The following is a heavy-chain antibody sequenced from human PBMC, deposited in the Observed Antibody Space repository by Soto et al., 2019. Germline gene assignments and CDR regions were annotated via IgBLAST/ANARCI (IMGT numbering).Heavy chain of an antibody. CDR3: ARTTVTTDYYAMDV. J-gene: IGHJ6*02. V-gene: IGHV1-18*01. CDR1: GYTFTSYD. CDR2: ISANNGNT. Sequence: QVQLVQSGPEVKKYGASVKVSCKASGYTFTSYDINWVRQAPGQGLEWMGWISANNGNTNHAQKFQGTVTMTTDTSTSTAYLERRSLRSDDTAVYYCARTTVTTDYYAMDVWGQGTTVTVSS. D-gene: IGHD4-17*01.